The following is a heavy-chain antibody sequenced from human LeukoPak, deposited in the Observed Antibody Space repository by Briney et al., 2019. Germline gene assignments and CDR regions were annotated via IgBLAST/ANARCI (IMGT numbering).Heavy chain of an antibody. J-gene: IGHJ6*03. D-gene: IGHD2-2*01. CDR2: IIPIFGTA. CDR3: AREVVPAAIGRPPPSGYYYMDV. V-gene: IGHV1-69*05. CDR1: GGTFSSYA. Sequence: GASVKVSCKASGGTFSSYAISWVRQAPGQGLEWMGGIIPIFGTANYAQKFQGRVTITTDESTSTAYMELSSLRSEDTAVYYCAREVVPAAIGRPPPSGYYYMDVWGKGTTVTVSS.